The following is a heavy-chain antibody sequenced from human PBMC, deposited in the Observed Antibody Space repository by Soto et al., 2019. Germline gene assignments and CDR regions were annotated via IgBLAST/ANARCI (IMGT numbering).Heavy chain of an antibody. D-gene: IGHD5-18*01. J-gene: IGHJ4*02. CDR2: VTTDKGKT. V-gene: IGHV1-18*01. CDR3: ARDVGYGLIDY. CDR1: GYTFTNFG. Sequence: ASVKVSCKTSGYTFTNFGISWVRQAPGQGLEWMGWVTTDKGKTTYAQKFQGRVTMTTDTSTSTAYMELRSLRSDDTAVYYCARDVGYGLIDYWGQGTLVTVSS.